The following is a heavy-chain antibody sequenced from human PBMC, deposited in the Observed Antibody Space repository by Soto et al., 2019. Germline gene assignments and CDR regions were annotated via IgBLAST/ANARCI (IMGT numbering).Heavy chain of an antibody. D-gene: IGHD6-13*01. CDR2: ISGSGGST. J-gene: IGHJ6*02. CDR3: AKDLFLGSSWYYYGMDV. V-gene: IGHV3-23*01. CDR1: GFTFSSYA. Sequence: GSLIVSCAASGFTFSSYAMSWVRQAPGKGLEWVSAISGSGGSTYYADSVKGRFTISRDNSKNTLYLQMNSLRAEDTAVYYCAKDLFLGSSWYYYGMDVWGQGYTVTVSS.